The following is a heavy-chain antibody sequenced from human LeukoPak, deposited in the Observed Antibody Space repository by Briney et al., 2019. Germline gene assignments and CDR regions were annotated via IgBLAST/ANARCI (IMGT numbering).Heavy chain of an antibody. D-gene: IGHD3-22*01. CDR1: GFAFSSYG. V-gene: IGHV3-64*01. Sequence: GGSLRLSCAASGFAFSSYGMHWVRQAPGKGLEYVSAISSNGGSTYYANSVKGRFIISRDNSKNTLYLQMGSLRAEDMALYYCAKGATMIVVSYYFDYWGQGTLVTVSS. CDR3: AKGATMIVVSYYFDY. J-gene: IGHJ4*02. CDR2: ISSNGGST.